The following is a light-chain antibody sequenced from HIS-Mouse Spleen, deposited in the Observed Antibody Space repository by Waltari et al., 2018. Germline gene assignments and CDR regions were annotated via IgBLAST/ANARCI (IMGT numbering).Light chain of an antibody. CDR2: GKN. J-gene: IGLJ2*01. V-gene: IGLV3-19*01. CDR1: SLRSYY. Sequence: SSELTQDPAVSVALGQTVRITCQGDSLRSYYASWYQQKPGQAPVLVIYGKNNRPSGIHDRFSGSSSGTTASLTLTGAQAEDEADYYCTSRDSSGNHVVFGGGTKLTVL. CDR3: TSRDSSGNHVV.